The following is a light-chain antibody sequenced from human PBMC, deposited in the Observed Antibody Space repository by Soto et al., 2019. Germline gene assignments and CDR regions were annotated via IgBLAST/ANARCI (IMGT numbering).Light chain of an antibody. CDR1: QSVSSY. Sequence: EIVMTQSPATLSVPPGERATLSCRASQSVSSYLAWYQQKPGQAPRLLIYGASSRATGIPDRFSGSGSGTDFTLTISRLEPEDFAVYYCQQYNDWPLTFGQGTKV. J-gene: IGKJ1*01. CDR2: GAS. CDR3: QQYNDWPLT. V-gene: IGKV3D-15*01.